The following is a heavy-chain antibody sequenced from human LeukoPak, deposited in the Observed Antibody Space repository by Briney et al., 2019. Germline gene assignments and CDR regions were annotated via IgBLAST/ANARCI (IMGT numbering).Heavy chain of an antibody. Sequence: SVKVSCKTSGGTFINYSINWVRQAPGQGLQWMGEIIPNYGSSDYAQKFLGRVTFTADNSTNTAYMELSSLRSEDTAVYFCARDNYYGSAGFFHFWGQGTMVTVSS. D-gene: IGHD3-22*01. V-gene: IGHV1-69*06. CDR2: IIPNYGSS. CDR3: ARDNYYGSAGFFHF. CDR1: GGTFINYS. J-gene: IGHJ4*02.